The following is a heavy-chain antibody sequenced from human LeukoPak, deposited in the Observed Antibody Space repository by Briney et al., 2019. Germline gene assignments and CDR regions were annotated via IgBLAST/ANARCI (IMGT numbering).Heavy chain of an antibody. D-gene: IGHD2-21*01. J-gene: IGHJ4*02. CDR1: GFTFSSYA. CDR2: ISGSEGTT. V-gene: IGHV3-23*01. Sequence: PGGSLRLSCAASGFTFSSYAMSWVRQAPGKGLEWVSGISGSEGTTYYADSVKGRFTISRDNSKNTLYLQMNSLRAEDTALCYCAKAGLIRFDYWGQGTLVTVSS. CDR3: AKAGLIRFDY.